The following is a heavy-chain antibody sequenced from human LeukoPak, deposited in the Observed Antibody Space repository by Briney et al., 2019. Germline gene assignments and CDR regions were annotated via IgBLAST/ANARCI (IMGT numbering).Heavy chain of an antibody. J-gene: IGHJ6*03. CDR3: ARRLGRKFGERFYYYHYLDV. CDR2: INHSGST. D-gene: IGHD3-10*01. CDR1: GGSISGYY. V-gene: IGHV4-34*01. Sequence: SETLSLTCTVSGGSISGYYWSWIRQPPGKGLEWIGEINHSGSTKYNPSLKNQVTISVDTSKNQFSLKLSSVTAADTAVYYCARRLGRKFGERFYYYHYLDVWGKGTTVTISS.